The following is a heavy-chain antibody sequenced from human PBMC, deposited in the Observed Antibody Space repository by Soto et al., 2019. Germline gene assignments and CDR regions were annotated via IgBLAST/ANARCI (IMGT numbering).Heavy chain of an antibody. V-gene: IGHV3-30*18. CDR1: GFTFSIYG. CDR3: AKDTTPLHKYCSSTSCQKRRSDYYYGMDV. Sequence: GGSLRLSCAASGFTFSIYGMHWVRQAPGKGLEWVAVISYDGSNKYYADSVKGRFTISRDNSKNTLYLQMNSLRAEDTAVYYCAKDTTPLHKYCSSTSCQKRRSDYYYGMDVWGQGTTVTVSS. CDR2: ISYDGSNK. D-gene: IGHD2-2*01. J-gene: IGHJ6*02.